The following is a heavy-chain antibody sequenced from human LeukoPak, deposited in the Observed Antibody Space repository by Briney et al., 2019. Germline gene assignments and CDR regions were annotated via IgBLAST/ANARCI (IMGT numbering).Heavy chain of an antibody. CDR2: MNPNSGNT. CDR1: GYTFTSYD. J-gene: IGHJ5*02. Sequence: ASVQVSCQASGYTFTSYDINWVRQATGQGLEWMGWMNPNSGNTGYAQKFQGRVTMTRNTSISTAYMELSSLRSEDTAVYYCARSPYCSSTSCYNWFDPWGQGTLVTVSS. D-gene: IGHD2-2*01. CDR3: ARSPYCSSTSCYNWFDP. V-gene: IGHV1-8*01.